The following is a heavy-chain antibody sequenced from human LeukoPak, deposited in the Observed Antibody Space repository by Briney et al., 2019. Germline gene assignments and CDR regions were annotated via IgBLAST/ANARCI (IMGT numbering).Heavy chain of an antibody. CDR2: ISHDGTKN. CDR1: GFTFSSYG. Sequence: GGSLRLSCAVSGFTFSSYGIHWVRQAPGKGLEWVTFISHDGTKNYYADSVKGRFTVSRDNSKNTLYLQMDSLRADDTAVYYCAKDSSTWGNRYFDYWGQGTLSPSPQ. J-gene: IGHJ4*02. D-gene: IGHD2-2*01. CDR3: AKDSSTWGNRYFDY. V-gene: IGHV3-30*18.